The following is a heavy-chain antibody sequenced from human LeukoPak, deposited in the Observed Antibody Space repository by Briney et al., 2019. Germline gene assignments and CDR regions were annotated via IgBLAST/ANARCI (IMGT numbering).Heavy chain of an antibody. V-gene: IGHV4-4*07. Sequence: PSETLSLTCTVSGGSLSGYYWSWIRQPAGKGLEWIGRIYTSGTTNYNPSLKSRVTMSIDTSKNQFSLKLSSLTAADTAVYYCARRAGAYSHPYDYWGQGTLVTVSS. D-gene: IGHD4/OR15-4a*01. CDR1: GGSLSGYY. CDR2: IYTSGTT. CDR3: ARRAGAYSHPYDY. J-gene: IGHJ4*02.